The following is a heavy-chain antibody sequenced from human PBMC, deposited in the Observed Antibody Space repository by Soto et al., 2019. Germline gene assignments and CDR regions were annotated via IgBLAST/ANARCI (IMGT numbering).Heavy chain of an antibody. D-gene: IGHD3-16*02. CDR3: ARFYREGSYNWFDP. J-gene: IGHJ5*02. CDR2: IWYDGSNK. CDR1: GFTFSSYS. V-gene: IGHV3-33*01. Sequence: QVQLVESGGGVVQPGRSLRLSCAASGFTFSSYSMHWVRQAPGKGLEWVAVIWYDGSNKYYADSVKGRFTISRDNSKNTLYLQMNSLRAEDTAVYYCARFYREGSYNWFDPWGQGTLVTVSS.